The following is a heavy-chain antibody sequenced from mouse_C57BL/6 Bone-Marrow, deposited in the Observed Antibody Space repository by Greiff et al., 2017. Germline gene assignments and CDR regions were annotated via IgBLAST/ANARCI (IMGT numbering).Heavy chain of an antibody. Sequence: QVHVKQSGAELVKPGASVKLSCKASGYTFTSYWMHWVKQRPGQGLEWLGMIHPNSGSTNYNEKFKSKATLTVDKSSSTAYMQISSLTSEDSAVDYCAREDTTVVSDYWGQGTTLTVSS. CDR1: GYTFTSYW. V-gene: IGHV1-64*01. CDR3: AREDTTVVSDY. CDR2: IHPNSGST. J-gene: IGHJ2*01. D-gene: IGHD1-1*01.